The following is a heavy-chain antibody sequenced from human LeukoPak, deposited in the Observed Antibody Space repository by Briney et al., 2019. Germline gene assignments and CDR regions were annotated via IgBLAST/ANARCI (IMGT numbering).Heavy chain of an antibody. CDR2: ISSSGSTI. CDR3: ARDQDGYNPTEPYYFDY. D-gene: IGHD5-24*01. V-gene: IGHV3-48*04. Sequence: PGGSLRLSCAASGFTFSSYWMSWVRQAPGKGLEWVSYISSSGSTIYYADSVKGRFTISRDNAKNSLYLQMNSLRAEDTAVYYCARDQDGYNPTEPYYFDYWGQGTLVTVSS. CDR1: GFTFSSYW. J-gene: IGHJ4*02.